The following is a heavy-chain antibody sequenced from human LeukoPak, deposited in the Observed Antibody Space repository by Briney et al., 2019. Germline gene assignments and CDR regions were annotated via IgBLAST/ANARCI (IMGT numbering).Heavy chain of an antibody. J-gene: IGHJ4*02. V-gene: IGHV4-59*01. D-gene: IGHD6-19*01. CDR1: GGSISSYY. Sequence: PSQTLSLTSTVSGGSISSYYWSWIRQPPGKGLEWIGYIYYSGSTNYNPSLKSQVTISVDTSKNQFSLKLSSVTAADTPVYYFPTERASSGQDYWGQGTLVTVSS. CDR3: PTERASSGQDY. CDR2: IYYSGST.